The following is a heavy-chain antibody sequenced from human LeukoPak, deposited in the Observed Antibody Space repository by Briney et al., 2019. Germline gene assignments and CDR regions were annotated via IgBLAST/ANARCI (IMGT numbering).Heavy chain of an antibody. J-gene: IGHJ3*02. CDR1: GFTFSSYG. CDR3: ARVHGGKRAFDI. V-gene: IGHV3-NL1*01. D-gene: IGHD2-15*01. CDR2: IYSGGST. Sequence: GGSLRLSCAASGFTFSSYGMHWVRQAPGKGLEWVSVIYSGGSTYYADSVKGRFTISRHNSKNTLYLQMNSLRAEDTAVYYCARVHGGKRAFDIWGQGTMVTVSS.